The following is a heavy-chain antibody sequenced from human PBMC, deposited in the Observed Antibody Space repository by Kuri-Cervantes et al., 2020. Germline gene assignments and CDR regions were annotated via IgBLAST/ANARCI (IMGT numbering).Heavy chain of an antibody. Sequence: GGSLRLSCAASGFTFSSYSMNWVRQAPGKGLEWVSSISSSSSYIYYADSVKGRFTISRDNAKNSLYLQMNSLRSEDTAVYYCARPNRPYSGSPGQFQHWGQGTLVTVSS. CDR3: ARPNRPYSGSPGQFQH. CDR1: GFTFSSYS. V-gene: IGHV3-21*04. J-gene: IGHJ1*01. CDR2: ISSSSSYI. D-gene: IGHD1-26*01.